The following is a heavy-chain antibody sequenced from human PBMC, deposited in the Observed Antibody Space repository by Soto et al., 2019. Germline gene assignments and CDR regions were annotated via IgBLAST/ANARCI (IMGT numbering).Heavy chain of an antibody. CDR3: ASRLNYGDYNYFDY. Sequence: XXTLSLPFTVSGGSISSYYWRWILQPPGKGLEWIGYIYYSGSTNYNPSLKSRVTISVDTSKNQFSLKLSSVTDADTAVYYCASRLNYGDYNYFDYWGQGTLVTVSS. CDR2: IYYSGST. J-gene: IGHJ4*02. D-gene: IGHD4-17*01. V-gene: IGHV4-59*08. CDR1: GGSISSYY.